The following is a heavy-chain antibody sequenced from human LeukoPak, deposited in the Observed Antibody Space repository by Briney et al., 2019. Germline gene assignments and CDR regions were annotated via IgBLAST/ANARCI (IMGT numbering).Heavy chain of an antibody. V-gene: IGHV3-30*18. Sequence: PGGSLRLSCAASGFTFSSYGMHWVRQAPGKGLEWVAVISYDGSNKYYADSVKGRFTISRDNSKNTLYLQMNSLRAEDTAVYYCAKERGYCSSTSCPPVLYYGMDVWGKGTTVTVSS. CDR2: ISYDGSNK. J-gene: IGHJ6*04. CDR3: AKERGYCSSTSCPPVLYYGMDV. CDR1: GFTFSSYG. D-gene: IGHD2-2*01.